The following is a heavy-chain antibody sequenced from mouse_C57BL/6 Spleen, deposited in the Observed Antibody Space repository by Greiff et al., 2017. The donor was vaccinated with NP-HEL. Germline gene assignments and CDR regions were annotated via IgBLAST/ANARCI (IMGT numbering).Heavy chain of an antibody. Sequence: QVQLQQPGAELVKPGASVKLSCKASGYTFTSYWMHWVTQRPGQGLEWIGMIHPNSGSTNYNEKFKSKATLTVDKSSSTAYMQLSSLTSEDSAVYYCARSYSNYGYYAMDYWGQGTSVTVSS. V-gene: IGHV1-64*01. CDR1: GYTFTSYW. D-gene: IGHD2-5*01. J-gene: IGHJ4*01. CDR2: IHPNSGST. CDR3: ARSYSNYGYYAMDY.